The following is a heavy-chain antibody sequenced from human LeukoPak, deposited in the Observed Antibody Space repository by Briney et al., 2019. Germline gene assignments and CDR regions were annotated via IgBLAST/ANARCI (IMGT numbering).Heavy chain of an antibody. CDR3: TTYGDYEGLIDY. J-gene: IGHJ4*02. CDR2: IKSKTDGGTT. CDR1: GFTFSNVW. V-gene: IGHV3-15*01. D-gene: IGHD4-17*01. Sequence: GGSLRLSCAASGFTFSNVWMSWVRQAPGKGLEWVGRIKSKTDGGTTDYAAPVKGRFTISRDDSKNTLYLQMNSLKTVDTAVYYCTTYGDYEGLIDYWGQGTLVTVSS.